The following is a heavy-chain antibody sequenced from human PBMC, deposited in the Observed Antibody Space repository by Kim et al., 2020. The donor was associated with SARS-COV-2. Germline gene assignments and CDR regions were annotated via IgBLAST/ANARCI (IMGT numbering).Heavy chain of an antibody. CDR1: GFTFRTYA. J-gene: IGHJ4*01. CDR3: ARGRTEEGLTRDFYY. CDR2: ISGSGGGT. D-gene: IGHD2-2*01. V-gene: IGHV3-23*01. Sequence: GGSLRLSCAASGFTFRTYAVSWVRQAPGKGLECVSIISGSGGGTFYADSVKGRFSISRDNSKNTLYLQLNSLRAEDTALYYCARGRTEEGLTRDFYYWG.